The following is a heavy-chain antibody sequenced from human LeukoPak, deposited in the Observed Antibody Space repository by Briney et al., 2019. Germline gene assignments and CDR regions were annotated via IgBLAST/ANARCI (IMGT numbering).Heavy chain of an antibody. Sequence: SETLSLTCTVSGDSIYSRSYYWGWIRQPPGKELEWIGSIYYSGSTYYNPSLKSRVTISVDTSKNQFSLRLNSETAADTAVYYCAREESKWEQPYYFDYWGQGTLVTVSS. V-gene: IGHV4-39*02. J-gene: IGHJ4*02. CDR3: AREESKWEQPYYFDY. CDR1: GDSIYSRSYY. CDR2: IYYSGST. D-gene: IGHD1-26*01.